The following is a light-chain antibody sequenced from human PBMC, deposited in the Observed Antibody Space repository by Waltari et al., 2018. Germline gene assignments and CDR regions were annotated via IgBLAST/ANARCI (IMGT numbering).Light chain of an antibody. CDR1: QGIVYF. V-gene: IGKV1-33*01. J-gene: IGKJ5*01. Sequence: DIQMTQSPSSLSVSVGDRVTITCQASQGIVYFLNWYQHKPGKAPKLLIYDASNLETGVPSRFSGRGTGTDFTFTITSLQPEDIATYYCQQYHNFPLTFGQGTRLEIK. CDR2: DAS. CDR3: QQYHNFPLT.